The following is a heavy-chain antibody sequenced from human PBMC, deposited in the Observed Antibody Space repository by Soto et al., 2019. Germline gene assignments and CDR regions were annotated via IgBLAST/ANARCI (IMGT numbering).Heavy chain of an antibody. CDR3: AKGRIVATIPSVWFDP. J-gene: IGHJ5*02. Sequence: PSETLSLTCAVYGGSFSGYYWSWIRQPPGKGLEWIGEINHSGSTNYNPPLKSRVTISVDTSKNQFSLKLSSVTAADTAVYYCAKGRIVATIPSVWFDPWGQGTLVTVSS. CDR2: INHSGST. V-gene: IGHV4-34*01. D-gene: IGHD5-12*01. CDR1: GGSFSGYY.